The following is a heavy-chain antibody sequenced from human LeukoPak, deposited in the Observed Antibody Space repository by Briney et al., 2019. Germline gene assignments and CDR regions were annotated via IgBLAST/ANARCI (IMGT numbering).Heavy chain of an antibody. CDR3: ARSYSSSSHYYYYYMDV. D-gene: IGHD6-6*01. Sequence: SETLSLTCTVSGGSISSSSYYWGWIRQPPGKGLEWIGSIYYSGSTYYNPSLKSRVTISVGTSKNQFSLKLSSVTAADTAVYYCARSYSSSSHYYYYYMDVWGKGTTVTVSS. CDR2: IYYSGST. CDR1: GGSISSSSYY. J-gene: IGHJ6*03. V-gene: IGHV4-39*01.